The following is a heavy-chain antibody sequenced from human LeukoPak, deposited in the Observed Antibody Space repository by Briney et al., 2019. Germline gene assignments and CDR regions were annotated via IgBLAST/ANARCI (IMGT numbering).Heavy chain of an antibody. J-gene: IGHJ4*02. D-gene: IGHD6-13*01. CDR2: IKSKTDGGTT. CDR1: GFTFSNAW. V-gene: IGHV3-15*01. CDR3: TTTSGYSSSWTVVD. Sequence: GGSLRLSCAASGFTFSNAWMSWVRQAPGKGLEWVGRIKSKTDGGTTDYAAPVQGRFTISRDDSKNTPYLQMNSLKTEDTAVYYCTTTSGYSSSWTVVDWGQGTLVTVSS.